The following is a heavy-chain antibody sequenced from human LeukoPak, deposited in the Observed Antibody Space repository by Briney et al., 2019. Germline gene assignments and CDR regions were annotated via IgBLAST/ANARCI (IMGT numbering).Heavy chain of an antibody. J-gene: IGHJ2*01. D-gene: IGHD4-17*01. CDR1: GFTFGDYA. V-gene: IGHV3-49*03. Sequence: GGSLRLSCTASGFTFGDYAMSWFRQAPGKGLEWVGFIRSKAYGGTTEYAESVKGRFTISRDDSKSIAYLQMNSLKTEDTAVYYCTRDQTYGDSFYWYFDLWGRGTLVTVSS. CDR2: IRSKAYGGTT. CDR3: TRDQTYGDSFYWYFDL.